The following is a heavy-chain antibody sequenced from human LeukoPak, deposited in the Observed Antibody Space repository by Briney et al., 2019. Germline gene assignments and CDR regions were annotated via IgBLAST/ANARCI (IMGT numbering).Heavy chain of an antibody. CDR1: GFTFSSYS. V-gene: IGHV3-21*01. D-gene: IGHD3-22*01. Sequence: PGGSLRLSCAASGFTFSSYSMNWVRQAPGKGLEWVSSISSSSSYIYYADSVKGRFTISRDNAKNSLYLQMNSLRAEDTAVYYCAILPDYYDTQAVGGFDPWGQGTLVTVSS. J-gene: IGHJ5*02. CDR2: ISSSSSYI. CDR3: AILPDYYDTQAVGGFDP.